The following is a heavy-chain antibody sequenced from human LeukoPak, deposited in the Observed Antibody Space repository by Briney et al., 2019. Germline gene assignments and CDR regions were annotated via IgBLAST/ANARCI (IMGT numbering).Heavy chain of an antibody. CDR3: ARANGVETYHDAFDI. J-gene: IGHJ3*02. CDR2: IYTSGST. Sequence: SETLSLTCTVSGGSISSSSYYWSWIRQPAGKGLEWIGRIYTSGSTNYNPSLKSRVTISVDTSKNQFSLKLSSVTAADTAVYYCARANGVETYHDAFDIWGQGTMVTVSS. V-gene: IGHV4-61*02. CDR1: GGSISSSSYY. D-gene: IGHD4-17*01.